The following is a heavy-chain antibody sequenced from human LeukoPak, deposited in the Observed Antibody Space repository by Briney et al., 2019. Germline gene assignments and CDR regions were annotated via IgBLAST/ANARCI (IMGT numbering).Heavy chain of an antibody. V-gene: IGHV3-43*01. CDR3: AKTGGIAASH. CDR2: IRWDGGST. J-gene: IGHJ4*02. CDR1: GFTFDDYT. Sequence: PGGSLRLSCAASGFTFDDYTMHWVRQAPGKGLEWVSLIRWDGGSTYYADSVKGRFTISRDNSKNSLYLQMNSLRAEDTAVYFCAKTGGIAASHWGQGTLVTVSS. D-gene: IGHD6-13*01.